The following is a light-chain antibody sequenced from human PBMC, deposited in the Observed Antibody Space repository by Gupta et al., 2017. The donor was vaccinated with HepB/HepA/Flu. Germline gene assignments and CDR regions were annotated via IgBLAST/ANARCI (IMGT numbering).Light chain of an antibody. J-gene: IGKJ1*01. CDR1: QPSDSRH. Sequence: ENVLTQSPGTLSLSPGETATLSCRASQPSDSRHIAWYQQKPGQAPRLLIYVASIRATGIPDRCSGSGSGRXYTLSIXRLVHEDFAVYYCHQDCNAPLTFGXGTKVEIK. CDR2: VAS. CDR3: HQDCNAPLT. V-gene: IGKV3-20*01.